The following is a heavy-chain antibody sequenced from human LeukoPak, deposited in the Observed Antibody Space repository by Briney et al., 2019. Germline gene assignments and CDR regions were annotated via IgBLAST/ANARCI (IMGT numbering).Heavy chain of an antibody. CDR2: IKPDGSQE. CDR1: GLTFSKEW. J-gene: IGHJ3*02. Sequence: GGSLRLSCAASGLTFSKEWMNWVRQAPGKGLEWVANIKPDGSQEYYVDSVKGRFTISRDNSKNTLYLQMGSLRAEDMAVYYCARGGIQLWAHDAFDIWGQGTLATVSS. V-gene: IGHV3-7*04. CDR3: ARGGIQLWAHDAFDI. D-gene: IGHD5-18*01.